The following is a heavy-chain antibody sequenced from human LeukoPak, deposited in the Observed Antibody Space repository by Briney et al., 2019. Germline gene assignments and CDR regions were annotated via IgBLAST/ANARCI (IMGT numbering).Heavy chain of an antibody. V-gene: IGHV3-53*01. J-gene: IGHJ4*02. D-gene: IGHD5-24*01. Sequence: GGSLRLSCAASGFTSNYMSWVRQAPGKGLEWISLIYSDGSTTYYADSVKGRFTISRDNSKNTFYLQMNRLRPEDTAVYYCASDGYNYFEFWGQGTLVIVSS. CDR1: GFTSNY. CDR2: IYSDGSTT. CDR3: ASDGYNYFEF.